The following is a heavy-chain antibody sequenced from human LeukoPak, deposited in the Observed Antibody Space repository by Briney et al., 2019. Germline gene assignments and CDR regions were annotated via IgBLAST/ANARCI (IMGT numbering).Heavy chain of an antibody. Sequence: TSETLSLTCAVSGGSISSGGYSWSWIRQPPGKGLEWIGYIYHRGSTYYNPSLKSRVTISVDRSKNQFSLKLSSVTAADTAVYYCARGSDKRAFDIWGQGTMVTVSS. D-gene: IGHD2-21*02. V-gene: IGHV4-30-2*01. J-gene: IGHJ3*02. CDR1: GGSISSGGYS. CDR3: ARGSDKRAFDI. CDR2: IYHRGST.